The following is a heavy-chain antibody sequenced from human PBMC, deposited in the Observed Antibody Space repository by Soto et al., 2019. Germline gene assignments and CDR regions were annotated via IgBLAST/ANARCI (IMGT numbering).Heavy chain of an antibody. CDR1: GGSISSYY. Sequence: QVQLQESGPGLVKPSETLSLTCTVSGGSISSYYWSWIRQPAGKGLEWIGRIYAGGSTNYNPSLKSRVTMSVDTSKNQFSLRLTSVTAADTAVYYCARASVGPPGGGSWIMPFDFWGQETLVTVSS. V-gene: IGHV4-4*07. D-gene: IGHD2-15*01. CDR3: ARASVGPPGGGSWIMPFDF. CDR2: IYAGGST. J-gene: IGHJ4*02.